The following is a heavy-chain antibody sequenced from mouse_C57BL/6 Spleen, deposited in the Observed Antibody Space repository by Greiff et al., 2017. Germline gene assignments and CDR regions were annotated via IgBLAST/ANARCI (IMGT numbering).Heavy chain of an antibody. CDR2: ISDGGSYT. CDR1: GFTFSSYA. V-gene: IGHV5-4*03. CDR3: ARVGGSSSAWFAY. J-gene: IGHJ3*01. Sequence: EVKVVESGGGLVKPGGSLKLSCAASGFTFSSYAMSWVRQTPEKRLEWVATISDGGSYTYYPDNVKGRFTISRDNAKNNLYLQMSHLKSEDTAMYYCARVGGSSSAWFAYWGQGTLVTVSA. D-gene: IGHD1-1*01.